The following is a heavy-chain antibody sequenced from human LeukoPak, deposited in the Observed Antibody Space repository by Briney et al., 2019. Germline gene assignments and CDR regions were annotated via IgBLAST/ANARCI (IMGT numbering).Heavy chain of an antibody. Sequence: PGGSLRLSCAASGFTFSSYGMSWVRQAPGKGLEWVSAISGSGGSTYYADSVKGRFTISRDNAKNSLYLQMNSLRAEDTAVYYCARDPVRYYYYYMDVWGKGTTVTISS. V-gene: IGHV3-23*01. CDR1: GFTFSSYG. CDR2: ISGSGGST. J-gene: IGHJ6*03. CDR3: ARDPVRYYYYYMDV.